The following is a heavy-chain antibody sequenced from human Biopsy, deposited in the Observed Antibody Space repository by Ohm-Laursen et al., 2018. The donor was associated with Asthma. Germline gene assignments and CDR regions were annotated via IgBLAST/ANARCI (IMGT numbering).Heavy chain of an antibody. CDR1: GISFRTYD. V-gene: IGHV3-30*03. D-gene: IGHD6-6*01. Sequence: SLRLSCTASGISFRTYDMHWVRQAPGKGLEWVAVLSYNENNKYYADSVRGRFTISRDNSENTLYLQMGSLRVEDTAVYYCARGDWYGSASNGYWGQGTLVTVSA. CDR2: LSYNENNK. J-gene: IGHJ4*02. CDR3: ARGDWYGSASNGY.